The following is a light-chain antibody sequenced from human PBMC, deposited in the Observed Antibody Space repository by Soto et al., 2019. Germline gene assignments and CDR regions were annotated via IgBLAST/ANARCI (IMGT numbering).Light chain of an antibody. V-gene: IGKV3-15*01. CDR2: SAS. Sequence: EIVMTQSPATLSVSPGERATLSCRASQSVSSNLAWHQQKPGQAPRLLIYSASTRATGTPARCSGSGSGTEFTLTLSSLLSEDIAVYYCQQYDIWPITFGQGTRLEIK. CDR1: QSVSSN. CDR3: QQYDIWPIT. J-gene: IGKJ5*01.